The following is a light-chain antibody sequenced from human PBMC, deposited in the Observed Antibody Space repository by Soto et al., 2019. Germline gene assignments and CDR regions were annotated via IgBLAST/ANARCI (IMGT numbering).Light chain of an antibody. CDR2: KAS. J-gene: IGKJ1*01. Sequence: DIQMTQSPSTLSASVGDRVTITCRASQSISSWLAWYQQKPGKVPKLLIYKASTLESGVPSRFNGSGSETEFTLTISNLQPDDFATYYCQQYNSYSTFGQGTKV. CDR3: QQYNSYST. V-gene: IGKV1-5*03. CDR1: QSISSW.